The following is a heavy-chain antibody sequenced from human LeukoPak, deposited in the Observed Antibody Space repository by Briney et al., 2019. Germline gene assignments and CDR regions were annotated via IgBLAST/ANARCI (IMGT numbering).Heavy chain of an antibody. CDR1: GYTFTSYG. V-gene: IGHV1-18*01. J-gene: IGHJ6*03. CDR3: ARDRGYYGSNGYMDV. D-gene: IGHD3-10*01. Sequence: GASVKVSCKASGYTFTSYGISWVRQAPGQGLEWMGWISAYNGNTNYAQKLQGRVTMTTDTSTSTAYMELRSLRSDDTAVYYCARDRGYYGSNGYMDVWGKGTTVTISS. CDR2: ISAYNGNT.